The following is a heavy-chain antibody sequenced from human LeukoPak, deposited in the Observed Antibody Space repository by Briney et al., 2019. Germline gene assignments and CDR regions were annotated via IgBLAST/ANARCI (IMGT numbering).Heavy chain of an antibody. D-gene: IGHD2-21*01. J-gene: IGHJ4*02. CDR1: GFTFSSYW. CDR3: AREGESFPFDY. V-gene: IGHV3-7*01. Sequence: GGSLRLSCAASGFTFSSYWMSWVRQAPGKGLGWVANIKQDGSEKYYVDSVKGRFTISRDNAKNSLYLQMNSLRAEDTAVYYCAREGESFPFDYWGQGTLVTVSS. CDR2: IKQDGSEK.